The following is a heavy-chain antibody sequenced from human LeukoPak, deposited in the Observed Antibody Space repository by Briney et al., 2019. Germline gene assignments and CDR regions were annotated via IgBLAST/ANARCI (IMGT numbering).Heavy chain of an antibody. CDR3: ARQRGYSYGYDY. Sequence: GGSLRLSCAASGFTFSKMNWVRQAPGQGLEWVSYISSSGSTIYYADSVKGRFTISRDNAKNSLYLQMNSLRAEDTALYYCARQRGYSYGYDYWGQGTLVTVSS. D-gene: IGHD5-18*01. V-gene: IGHV3-48*03. CDR1: GFTFSK. CDR2: ISSSGSTI. J-gene: IGHJ4*02.